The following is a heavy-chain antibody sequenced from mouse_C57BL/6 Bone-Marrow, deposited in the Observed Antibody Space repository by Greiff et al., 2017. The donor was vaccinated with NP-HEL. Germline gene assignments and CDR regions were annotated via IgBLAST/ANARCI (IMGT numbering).Heavy chain of an antibody. V-gene: IGHV1-50*01. CDR2: IDPSDSYT. Sequence: QVQLQQPGAELAKPGASVKLSCKASGYTFTSYWMQWVKQRPGQGLEWIGEIDPSDSYTNYNQKFKGKATLTVDTSSSTAYMQLSSLTSEDSAVYYCARVTTRAYWGQGTLVTVSA. J-gene: IGHJ3*01. CDR3: ARVTTRAY. D-gene: IGHD1-1*01. CDR1: GYTFTSYW.